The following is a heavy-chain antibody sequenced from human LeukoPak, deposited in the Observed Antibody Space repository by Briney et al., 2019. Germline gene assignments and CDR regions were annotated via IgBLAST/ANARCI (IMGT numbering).Heavy chain of an antibody. J-gene: IGHJ4*02. D-gene: IGHD4-11*01. CDR3: AGDWPTVIADY. V-gene: IGHV1-18*01. CDR1: GYTFTSHG. Sequence: ASVKVSCKTSGYTFTSHGISWLRQAPGQGLAWMGWIRPSNGDTKYAEKVQGRLSMTTDTYTTTAYMELRSLRSDDTAVYYCAGDWPTVIADYWGQGTLVTVSS. CDR2: IRPSNGDT.